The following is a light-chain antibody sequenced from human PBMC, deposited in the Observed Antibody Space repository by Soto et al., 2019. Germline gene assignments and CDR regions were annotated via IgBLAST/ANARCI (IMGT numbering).Light chain of an antibody. CDR1: QGISRW. J-gene: IGKJ5*01. CDR3: QQDNSFPLT. CDR2: GAS. V-gene: IGKV1-12*01. Sequence: DIQMTQSPSFVSASVGDRVTITCRASQGISRWLTWYQQRPGKAPELLIYGASSLQSGVPSRFSGSGSRTDFTLPISSLQPEYLAPYYCQQDNSFPLTFGQGTRLEIK.